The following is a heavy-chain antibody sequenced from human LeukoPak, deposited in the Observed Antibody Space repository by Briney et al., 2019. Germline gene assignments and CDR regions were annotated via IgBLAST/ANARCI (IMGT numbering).Heavy chain of an antibody. D-gene: IGHD6-13*01. Sequence: SETLSLTCAVYGGSFSGYYWSCIRQPPGKGVEWIGEIYHSGSTNYNPSHKSRVTISVDTSKDQFSLKLNSVTAADTTVYYCARGHLAYSSSWYTGCWFDPWGQGTLVTVSS. CDR1: GGSFSGYY. CDR2: IYHSGST. J-gene: IGHJ5*02. CDR3: ARGHLAYSSSWYTGCWFDP. V-gene: IGHV4-34*01.